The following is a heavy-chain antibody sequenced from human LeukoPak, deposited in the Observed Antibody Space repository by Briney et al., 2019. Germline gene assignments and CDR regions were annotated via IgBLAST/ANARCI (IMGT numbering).Heavy chain of an antibody. D-gene: IGHD6-19*01. CDR3: ARGDNNGWYSDY. CDR2: IIPIFGTA. Sequence: SVKVSCKASGGTFSSYAISWVRQAPGQGLEWMGRIIPIFGTANYAQKFQGRVTITTDEPTSTAYMELSSLRFEDTAVYYCARGDNNGWYSDYWGQGTLVTVSS. V-gene: IGHV1-69*05. CDR1: GGTFSSYA. J-gene: IGHJ4*02.